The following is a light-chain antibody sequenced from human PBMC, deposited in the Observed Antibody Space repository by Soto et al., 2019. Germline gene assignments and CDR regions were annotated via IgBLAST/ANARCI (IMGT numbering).Light chain of an antibody. V-gene: IGLV2-8*01. CDR3: SSYAGNNIFYV. CDR1: SNDVGGYNF. Sequence: QSALAQPPSASGSPGQSVTISFAGTSNDVGGYNFVSWYQQHPGKAPKLMIFEVSKRPSGVPDRFSGSKSGNTASLTVSGLQAEDEADYYCSSYAGNNIFYVFGTGTKLTVL. J-gene: IGLJ1*01. CDR2: EVS.